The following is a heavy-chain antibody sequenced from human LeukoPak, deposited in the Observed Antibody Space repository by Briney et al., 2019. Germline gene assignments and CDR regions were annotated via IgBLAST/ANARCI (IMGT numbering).Heavy chain of an antibody. D-gene: IGHD6-19*01. CDR3: AKESVAGSADY. Sequence: GGSLRLSCAAAGFTFSSYCMHWVRQAPSKGLEWVAVISYEGSNKYYAESVKGRFTISRDNSKNTLFLQMNSLRAEDTAVYYCAKESVAGSADYWGQGTLVTVSS. CDR1: GFTFSSYC. CDR2: ISYEGSNK. V-gene: IGHV3-30*18. J-gene: IGHJ4*02.